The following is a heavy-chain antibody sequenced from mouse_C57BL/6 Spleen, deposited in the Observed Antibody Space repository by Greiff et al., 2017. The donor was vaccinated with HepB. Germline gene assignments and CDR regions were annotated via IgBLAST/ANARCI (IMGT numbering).Heavy chain of an antibody. CDR3: ARPDYSNYGWFAY. CDR2: ISSGSSTI. Sequence: EVKLVESGGGLVQPGGSLKLSCAASGFTFSDYGMHWVRQAPEKGLEWVAYISSGSSTIYYADTVKGRFTISRDNAKNSLFLQMTSLRSEDTAMYYCARPDYSNYGWFAYWGQGTLVTVSA. CDR1: GFTFSDYG. D-gene: IGHD2-5*01. J-gene: IGHJ3*01. V-gene: IGHV5-17*01.